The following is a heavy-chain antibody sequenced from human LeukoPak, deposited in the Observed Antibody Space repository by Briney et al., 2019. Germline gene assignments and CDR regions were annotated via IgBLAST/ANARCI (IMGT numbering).Heavy chain of an antibody. D-gene: IGHD6-6*01. CDR3: ARDHGSSSVYYYYGMDV. Sequence: PGGSLRLSCAASGFTFSSYWMHWVCQAPGKGLVWVSRINSDGSSTSYADSVKGRFTISRDNAKNTLYLQMNSLRAEDTAVYYCARDHGSSSVYYYYGMDVWGQGTTVTVSS. CDR1: GFTFSSYW. V-gene: IGHV3-74*01. CDR2: INSDGSST. J-gene: IGHJ6*02.